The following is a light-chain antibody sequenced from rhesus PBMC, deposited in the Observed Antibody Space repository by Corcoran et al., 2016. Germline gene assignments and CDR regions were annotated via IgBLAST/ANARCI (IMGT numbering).Light chain of an antibody. Sequence: DIQMSQSPSSLSASVGDRVTITCRARQGISSYLNWYQQKPGKAPKLLIYYANGLASGVPSRFSGSGSGTDFTLTISSLQPEDFATYYCQQGNSNPPTFGQGTKVEIK. CDR1: QGISSY. J-gene: IGKJ1*01. CDR3: QQGNSNPPT. CDR2: YAN. V-gene: IGKV1-32*02.